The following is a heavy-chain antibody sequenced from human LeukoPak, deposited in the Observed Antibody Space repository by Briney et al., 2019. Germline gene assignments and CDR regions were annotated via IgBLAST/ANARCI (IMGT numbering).Heavy chain of an antibody. D-gene: IGHD1-7*01. V-gene: IGHV1-8*01. J-gene: IGHJ4*02. Sequence: GASVKVSCKASGFTFSAYDINWVRQAPGQGLEWMGWMNPTSGNTGFAQKFQGRVTMTRNTSISAAYMELSSLRSEDTAVYYCARGDITGTTFDYWGQGTLVTVSS. CDR2: MNPTSGNT. CDR3: ARGDITGTTFDY. CDR1: GFTFSAYD.